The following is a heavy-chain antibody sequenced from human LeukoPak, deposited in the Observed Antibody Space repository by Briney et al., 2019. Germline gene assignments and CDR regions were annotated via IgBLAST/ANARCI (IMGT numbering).Heavy chain of an antibody. Sequence: QTGGSLRLSCAASGFTFDDYTMHWVRQAPGKGPEGVSLISWDGGSTYYADSVKGLFTISRDNSKNSLYLQMNSLRTEDTALYYCAKEIGYSYGYDYWGQGTLVTVSS. CDR2: ISWDGGST. D-gene: IGHD5-18*01. CDR3: AKEIGYSYGYDY. V-gene: IGHV3-43*01. J-gene: IGHJ4*02. CDR1: GFTFDDYT.